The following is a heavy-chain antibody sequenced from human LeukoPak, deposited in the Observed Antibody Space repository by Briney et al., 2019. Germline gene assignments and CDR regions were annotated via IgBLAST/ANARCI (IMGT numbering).Heavy chain of an antibody. V-gene: IGHV1-69*13. Sequence: SVKVSCKASGGTFSSYAISWVRQAPGQGLEWMGGIIPIFGTANYAQEFQGRVTITADESTSTAYMELSSLRSEDTAVYYCARGLYSSTYGWFDPWGQGTLVTVSS. CDR3: ARGLYSSTYGWFDP. CDR1: GGTFSSYA. CDR2: IIPIFGTA. J-gene: IGHJ5*02. D-gene: IGHD6-13*01.